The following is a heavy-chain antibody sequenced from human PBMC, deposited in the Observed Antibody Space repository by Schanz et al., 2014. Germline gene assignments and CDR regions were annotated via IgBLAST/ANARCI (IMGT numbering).Heavy chain of an antibody. V-gene: IGHV3-48*01. Sequence: EVQLLESGGGLVQPGGSLRLSCAASGFTFSGYSMNWVRQAPGKGLEWISYITGTGTVMYADSVKGRFTISRDNGKNSLSLQMNSLRVEDTAIYYCARDSNGDDGYRFWFDSWGQGTLVTASS. CDR3: ARDSNGDDGYRFWFDS. CDR1: GFTFSGYS. J-gene: IGHJ5*01. D-gene: IGHD4-17*01. CDR2: ITGTGTV.